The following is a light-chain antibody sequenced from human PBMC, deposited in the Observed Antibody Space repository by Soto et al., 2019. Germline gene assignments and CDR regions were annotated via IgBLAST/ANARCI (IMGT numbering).Light chain of an antibody. V-gene: IGLV1-51*01. CDR3: GTWDSSLSAYV. Sequence: QSVLPHPPSVSAAAGQKVTISFSGGSSNIGNNYVSWYQQLPGTAPKLLIYDNNKRPSGIPDRFSDSKSGTSATLAVTGLQTGDEADYYCGTWDSSLSAYVFGTGTKVTAL. CDR1: SSNIGNNY. J-gene: IGLJ1*01. CDR2: DNN.